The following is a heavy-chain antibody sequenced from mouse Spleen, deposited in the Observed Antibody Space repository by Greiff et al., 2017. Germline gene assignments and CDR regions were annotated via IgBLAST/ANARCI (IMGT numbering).Heavy chain of an antibody. Sequence: VQLQQPGAELVRPGSSVKLSCKASGYTFTSYWMHWVKQRPIQGLEWIGNIDPSDSETHYNQKFKDKATLTVDKSSSTAYMQLSSLTSEDSAVYYCARGADSYSHDYWGQGTTLTVSS. V-gene: IGHV1-52*01. J-gene: IGHJ2*01. CDR2: IDPSDSET. CDR1: GYTFTSYW. CDR3: ARGADSYSHDY. D-gene: IGHD2-12*01.